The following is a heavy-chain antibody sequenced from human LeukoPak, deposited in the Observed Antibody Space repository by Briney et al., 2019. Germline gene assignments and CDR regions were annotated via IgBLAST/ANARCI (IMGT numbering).Heavy chain of an antibody. J-gene: IGHJ4*02. CDR1: GFSVSNYY. D-gene: IGHD2-8*01. CDR3: ARDNVGSLDY. V-gene: IGHV3-66*01. CDR2: IYDADNT. Sequence: GGSLRLSCAASGFSVSNYYMGWVRQAPGKGLEWLSMIYDADNTYYVDSVKGRFTVSRDNSKNTMYLQMNSLRAEDTAVYYCARDNVGSLDYWGQGTLVAVSS.